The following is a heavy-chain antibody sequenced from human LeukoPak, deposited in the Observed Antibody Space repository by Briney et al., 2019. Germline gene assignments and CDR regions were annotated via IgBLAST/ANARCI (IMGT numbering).Heavy chain of an antibody. Sequence: SETLSLTCTVSGDPISTYYWSWIRQPPGKGLEWIGYISYSGSTNYNPSLKSRVTISVDTSKNQFSLKLSSVTAADTAVYYCARGSYSSSWLTFDIWGQGTMVTVSS. J-gene: IGHJ3*02. CDR3: ARGSYSSSWLTFDI. V-gene: IGHV4-59*01. CDR1: GDPISTYY. D-gene: IGHD6-13*01. CDR2: ISYSGST.